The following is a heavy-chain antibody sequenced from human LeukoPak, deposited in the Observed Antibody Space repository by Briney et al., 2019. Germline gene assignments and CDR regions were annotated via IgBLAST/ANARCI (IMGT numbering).Heavy chain of an antibody. J-gene: IGHJ4*02. CDR1: GFTFSDVW. CDR3: AKDREIRYYYDSSGYHPLDY. CDR2: VRDDGREK. D-gene: IGHD3-22*01. V-gene: IGHV3-7*03. Sequence: GGSLRLSCAASGFTFSDVWMTWVRQTPGRGLEWVASVRDDGREKSYVESVRGRFTISRDNAENSLFLQMNSLRAEDTAVYYCAKDREIRYYYDSSGYHPLDYWGQGTLVTVSS.